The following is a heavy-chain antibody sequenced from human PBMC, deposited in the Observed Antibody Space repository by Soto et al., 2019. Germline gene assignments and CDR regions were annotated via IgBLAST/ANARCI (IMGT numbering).Heavy chain of an antibody. V-gene: IGHV1-18*01. CDR3: ARNVPNSNYDSGYYYMDV. J-gene: IGHJ6*03. CDR2: ISAYNGNT. D-gene: IGHD4-4*01. Sequence: ASVKVSCKASGYTFTSYGISWVRQAPGQGLEWMGWISAYNGNTNYAQKLQGRVTMTTDTSTSTAYMELRSLRSDDTAVYYCARNVPNSNYDSGYYYMDVWGKGTTVTVSS. CDR1: GYTFTSYG.